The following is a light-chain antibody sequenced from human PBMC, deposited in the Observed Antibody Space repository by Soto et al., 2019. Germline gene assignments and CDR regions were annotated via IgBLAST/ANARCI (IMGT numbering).Light chain of an antibody. J-gene: IGLJ1*01. CDR2: EVS. V-gene: IGLV2-14*01. CDR1: NSDVGSYNY. Sequence: QSALTQPASVSGSPGQSITISCTGTNSDVGSYNYVSWYQLHPGKAPKLMIYEVSNRPSGVSNRFSGSKSGDTASLTISGLQAEDEADYYCSSYTTRTTLYVFGTGTKVTVL. CDR3: SSYTTRTTLYV.